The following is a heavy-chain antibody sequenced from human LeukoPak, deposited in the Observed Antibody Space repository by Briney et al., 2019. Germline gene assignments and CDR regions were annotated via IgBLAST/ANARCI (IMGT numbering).Heavy chain of an antibody. CDR3: AKGDQLAAAAPDY. CDR2: ISGSGGST. Sequence: QTSETLSFTCAVYGGSFSGYYWSWIRQPPGKGLEWVSAISGSGGSTYYADSVKGRFTISRDNSKNTLYLQMNSLRAEDTAVYYCAKGDQLAAAAPDYWGQGTLVTVSS. CDR1: GGSFSGYY. D-gene: IGHD6-13*01. J-gene: IGHJ4*02. V-gene: IGHV3-23*01.